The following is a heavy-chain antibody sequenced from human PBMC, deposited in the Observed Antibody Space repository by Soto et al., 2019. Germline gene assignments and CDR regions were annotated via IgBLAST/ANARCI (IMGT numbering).Heavy chain of an antibody. J-gene: IGHJ4*02. CDR2: ISSSSSYI. CDR1: GFTFSSYS. Sequence: GGSLRLSCAASGFTFSSYSTNWVRQAPGKGLEWVSSISSSSSYIYYADSVKGRFTISRDNAKNSLYLQMNSLRAEDTAVYYCARDLAQIAVAGNGGDYFDYWGQGTLVTVSS. CDR3: ARDLAQIAVAGNGGDYFDY. D-gene: IGHD6-19*01. V-gene: IGHV3-21*01.